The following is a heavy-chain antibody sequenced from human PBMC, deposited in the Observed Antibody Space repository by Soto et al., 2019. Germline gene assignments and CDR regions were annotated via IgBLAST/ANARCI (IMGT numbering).Heavy chain of an antibody. J-gene: IGHJ6*02. CDR2: ISSSSSYI. CDR3: ARDSRRPDYYGMDV. Sequence: PGGSLRLSCAASGFTFSSYSMNWVRQAPGKGLEWVSSISSSSSYIYYADSVKGRFTISRDNAKNSLYLQMNSLRAEDTAVYYCARDSRRPDYYGMDVWGQGTMVTVSS. V-gene: IGHV3-21*01. CDR1: GFTFSSYS.